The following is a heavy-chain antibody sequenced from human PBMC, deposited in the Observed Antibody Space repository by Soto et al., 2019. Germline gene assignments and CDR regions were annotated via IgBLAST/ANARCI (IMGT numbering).Heavy chain of an antibody. J-gene: IGHJ3*02. CDR3: ARRRSIESYDFWSGYYGDAFDI. V-gene: IGHV3-11*01. CDR1: GFTFSDYY. CDR2: ISSSGSTI. D-gene: IGHD3-3*01. Sequence: GGSLRLSCAASGFTFSDYYMSWIRQAPGKGLERVSYISSSGSTIYYADSVKGRFTISRDNAKNSLYLQMNSLRAEDTAVYYCARRRSIESYDFWSGYYGDAFDIWGQGTMVTVSS.